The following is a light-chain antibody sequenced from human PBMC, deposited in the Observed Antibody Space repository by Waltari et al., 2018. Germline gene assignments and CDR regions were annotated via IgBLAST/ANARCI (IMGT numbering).Light chain of an antibody. J-gene: IGKJ2*01. Sequence: DIQMTQFPSSLSASVGDRVTMTCRARQTINSYLNWYQQKPGKAPKPLIYAASRLQSGVPSRFSGSGSGTDFTLTISSLQPEDFATYYCQQSYSTPYTFGQGTKLEIK. CDR3: QQSYSTPYT. CDR2: AAS. CDR1: QTINSY. V-gene: IGKV1-39*01.